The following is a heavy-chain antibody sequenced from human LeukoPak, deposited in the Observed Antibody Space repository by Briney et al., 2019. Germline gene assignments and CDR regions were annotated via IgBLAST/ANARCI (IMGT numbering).Heavy chain of an antibody. CDR3: ARSGQWLVPLDY. V-gene: IGHV4-59*12. Sequence: SETLSLTCTVSGGSISSYYWSWIRQPPGKGLEWIGYIYYSGSTNYNPSLKSRVTMSVDTSKNQFSLKLSSVTAADTAVYYCARSGQWLVPLDYWGQGTLVTVSS. D-gene: IGHD6-19*01. CDR2: IYYSGST. CDR1: GGSISSYY. J-gene: IGHJ4*02.